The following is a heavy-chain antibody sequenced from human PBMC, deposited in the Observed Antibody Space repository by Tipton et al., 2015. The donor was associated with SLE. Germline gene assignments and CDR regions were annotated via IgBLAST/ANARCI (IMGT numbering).Heavy chain of an antibody. J-gene: IGHJ4*02. D-gene: IGHD3-3*01. Sequence: TLSLTCTVSGGSISSSYWSWIRQSPGKGLEWIGYVYYSGSTNYNPSLKGRVTISVDTSKNQFSLKLSSVTAADTAVYYCARASYYDFWNSYSYYFDYWGQGTLVTVSS. CDR2: VYYSGST. CDR1: GGSISSSY. V-gene: IGHV4-59*01. CDR3: ARASYYDFWNSYSYYFDY.